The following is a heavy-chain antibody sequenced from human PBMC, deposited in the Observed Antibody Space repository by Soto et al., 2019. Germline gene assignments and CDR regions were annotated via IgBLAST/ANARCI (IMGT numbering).Heavy chain of an antibody. CDR3: RFRYSSGYGMDV. CDR2: IIPIFGTA. J-gene: IGHJ6*02. D-gene: IGHD6-25*01. CDR1: GGTFSSYA. V-gene: IGHV1-69*01. Sequence: QVQLVQSGAEVKKPGSSVKVSCKASGGTFSSYAISWVRQAPGQGLEWMGGIIPIFGTANYAQKFQGRVTITADESTSTAYMEMSSLRSEDTAVYYCRFRYSSGYGMDVWGQGTTVTVSS.